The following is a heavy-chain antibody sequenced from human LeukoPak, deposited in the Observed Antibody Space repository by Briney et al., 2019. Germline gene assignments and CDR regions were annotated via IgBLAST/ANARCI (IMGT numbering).Heavy chain of an antibody. CDR3: ARGYCSSTSCYPFYMDV. D-gene: IGHD2-2*01. CDR2: ISSSSSYI. V-gene: IGHV3-21*01. Sequence: GGSLRLSCAASGFIFSSYAMSWVRQAPGKGLEWVSSISSSSSYIYYADSVKGRFTISRDNAKNSLYLQMNSLRAEDTAVYYCARGYCSSTSCYPFYMDVWGKGTTVTISS. J-gene: IGHJ6*03. CDR1: GFIFSSYA.